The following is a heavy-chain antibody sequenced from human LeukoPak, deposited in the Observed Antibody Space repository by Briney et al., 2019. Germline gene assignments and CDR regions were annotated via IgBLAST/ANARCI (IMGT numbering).Heavy chain of an antibody. V-gene: IGHV4-4*07. CDR1: GRSISSYH. J-gene: IGHJ5*01. Sequence: SDTLSLTRTASGRSISSYHWIWIRQPAGEGLEWVGRITSTGDTVYHPSLKSLATMSLDMTNNQFSLKLSSVTAADTAVYYCARDRGLDGSDQLDSWGPGTLVTVSS. CDR2: ITSTGDT. D-gene: IGHD3-10*01. CDR3: ARDRGLDGSDQLDS.